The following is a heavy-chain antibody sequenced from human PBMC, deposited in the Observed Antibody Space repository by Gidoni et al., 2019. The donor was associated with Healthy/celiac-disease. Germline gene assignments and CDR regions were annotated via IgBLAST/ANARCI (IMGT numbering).Heavy chain of an antibody. CDR2: IIPIFGTA. J-gene: IGHJ6*02. CDR1: GGTFSSYA. V-gene: IGHV1-69*01. CDR3: ARGLRDRSGQPHYYYYGMDV. D-gene: IGHD3-3*01. Sequence: QVQLVQSGAEVKKPGSSVKVSCKASGGTFSSYAISWVRQAPGQGLEWMGGIIPIFGTANYAQKFQGRVTITADESTSTAYMELSSLRSEDTAVYYCARGLRDRSGQPHYYYYGMDVWGQGTTVTVSS.